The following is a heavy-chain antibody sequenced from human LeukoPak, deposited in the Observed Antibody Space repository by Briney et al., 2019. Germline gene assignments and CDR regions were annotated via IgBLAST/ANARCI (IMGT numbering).Heavy chain of an antibody. CDR1: GGTFSSYA. D-gene: IGHD3-10*01. Sequence: GASVKVSCKASGGTFSSYAINWVRQATGQGLEWMGWMNPNSGNTGYAQKFQGRVTMTRNTSISTAYMELSSLRSEDTAVYYCARVHYYGSGSYPTNYYYYGMDVWGQGTTVTVSS. J-gene: IGHJ6*02. V-gene: IGHV1-8*02. CDR3: ARVHYYGSGSYPTNYYYYGMDV. CDR2: MNPNSGNT.